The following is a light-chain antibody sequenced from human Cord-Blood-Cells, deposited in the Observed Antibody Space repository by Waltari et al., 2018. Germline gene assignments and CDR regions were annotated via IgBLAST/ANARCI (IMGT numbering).Light chain of an antibody. CDR3: QSYDSSLSVWV. Sequence: QSVLTQPPSVSGAPGQRVPISCTGSRSNIGAGYDVPWYQQLPGTAPKLLIYGNSNRPSGVPDRFSGSKSGTSASRAITGLQAEDEADYYCQSYDSSLSVWVFGGGTKLTVL. J-gene: IGLJ3*02. CDR1: RSNIGAGYD. CDR2: GNS. V-gene: IGLV1-40*01.